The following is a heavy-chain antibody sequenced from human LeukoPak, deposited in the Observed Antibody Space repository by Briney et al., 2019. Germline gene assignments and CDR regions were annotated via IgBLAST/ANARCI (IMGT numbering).Heavy chain of an antibody. Sequence: SETLSLTCAVSGYSISSGYYWGWIRQPLGKGLEWIGSIYHSGSTYYNPSLKSRVTISVDTSKNQFSLKLSSVTAADTAVYYCARMTRRLFDYWGQGTLVTVSS. CDR2: IYHSGST. CDR3: ARMTRRLFDY. J-gene: IGHJ4*02. CDR1: GYSISSGYY. D-gene: IGHD6-25*01. V-gene: IGHV4-38-2*01.